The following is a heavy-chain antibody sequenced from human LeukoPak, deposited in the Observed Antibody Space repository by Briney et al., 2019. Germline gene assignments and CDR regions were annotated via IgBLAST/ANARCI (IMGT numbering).Heavy chain of an antibody. V-gene: IGHV3-7*03. CDR2: IKPDGSEK. CDR3: ARGGLLQWYNQGWFDP. J-gene: IGHJ5*02. CDR1: GFTFSSYW. Sequence: GGSLRLSCAASGFTFSSYWMSWVRQAPGKGLEWVANIKPDGSEKYYVDSVKGRFTISRDNAKNSLYLQMNSLRAEDTAVYYCARGGLLQWYNQGWFDPWGQGTLVTVSS. D-gene: IGHD4-23*01.